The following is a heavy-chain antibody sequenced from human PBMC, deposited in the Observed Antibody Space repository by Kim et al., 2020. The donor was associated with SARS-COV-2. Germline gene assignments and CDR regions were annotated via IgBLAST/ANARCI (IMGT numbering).Heavy chain of an antibody. Sequence: SETLSLTCTASGGSISSSSYYWGWIRQPPGKGLEWIGSIYHSGSTYYNPSLKSRVTISVDTSKNQFSLKLSSVTAADTAVYYCARQALRELSYLDYWG. V-gene: IGHV4-39*01. D-gene: IGHD3-16*02. CDR1: GGSISSSSYY. CDR2: IYHSGST. J-gene: IGHJ4*01. CDR3: ARQALRELSYLDY.